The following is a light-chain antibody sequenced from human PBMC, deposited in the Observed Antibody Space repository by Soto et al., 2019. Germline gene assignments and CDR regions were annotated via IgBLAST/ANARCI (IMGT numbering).Light chain of an antibody. CDR3: KQYDNSIT. Sequence: EIVLTQSPGTLSLSPGETATLSCRASQSVSSNNLAWYHQKPGQTPRLLIYGASSRATGIPDRFSGSGSGTYFTLTISRLEPEDFAVYYCKQYDNSITFGQGTRLEIE. V-gene: IGKV3-20*01. J-gene: IGKJ5*01. CDR2: GAS. CDR1: QSVSSNN.